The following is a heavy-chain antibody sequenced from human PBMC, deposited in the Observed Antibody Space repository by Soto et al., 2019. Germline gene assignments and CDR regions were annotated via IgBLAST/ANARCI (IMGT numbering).Heavy chain of an antibody. CDR2: IKSRADGGTT. Sequence: EVQLVESGGGLVKPVGSLRLSCADSGFTFTKAWMTWVRQTPGKGLEWVGRIKSRADGGTTDYAASVKDRFIISRDDSNDTLYLNMNRLKTDDTAVYYCTTASQWLPPYSWGQGALGTVSS. CDR1: GFTFTKAW. CDR3: TTASQWLPPYS. D-gene: IGHD6-19*01. J-gene: IGHJ4*02. V-gene: IGHV3-15*01.